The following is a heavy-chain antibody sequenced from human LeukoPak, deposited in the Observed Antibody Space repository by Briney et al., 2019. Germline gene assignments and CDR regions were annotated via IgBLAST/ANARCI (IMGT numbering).Heavy chain of an antibody. V-gene: IGHV4-61*05. Sequence: SETLSLTCTVSGGSISSSSYYWSWIRQPPGKGLEWIGYIYYSGSTNYNPSLNSRVNISLGTSKNQFSLRLSSVTAADTAVYYCARQTAKNVDTARFDYWGQGTLVTVSS. J-gene: IGHJ4*02. CDR2: IYYSGST. CDR1: GGSISSSSYY. D-gene: IGHD5-18*01. CDR3: ARQTAKNVDTARFDY.